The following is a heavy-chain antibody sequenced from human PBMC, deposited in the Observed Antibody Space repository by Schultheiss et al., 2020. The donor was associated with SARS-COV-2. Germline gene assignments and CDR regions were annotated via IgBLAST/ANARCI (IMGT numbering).Heavy chain of an antibody. J-gene: IGHJ5*02. Sequence: GESLKISCAASGFTFSSYAMSWVRQAPGKGLEWVSSISSSSSYIYYADSVKGRFTISRDNSKNTLYLQMNSLRPEDTALYYCALGYCSGGSCYSFDPWGQGTLVTVSS. V-gene: IGHV3-23*01. CDR2: ISSSSSYI. CDR1: GFTFSSYA. CDR3: ALGYCSGGSCYSFDP. D-gene: IGHD2-15*01.